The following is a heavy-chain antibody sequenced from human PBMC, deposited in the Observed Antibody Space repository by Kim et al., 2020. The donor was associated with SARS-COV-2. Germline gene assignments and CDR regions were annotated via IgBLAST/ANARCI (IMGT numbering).Heavy chain of an antibody. CDR1: GFTFGDYA. J-gene: IGHJ6*03. V-gene: IGHV3-49*04. D-gene: IGHD2-2*02. Sequence: GGSLRLSCTASGFTFGDYAMSWVRQAPGKGLEWVGFIRSKAYGGTTEYAASVKGRFTISRDDSKSIAYLQMNSLKTEDTAVYYCTREPPCSSTSCYSEGAYYYYYMDVWGKGTTVTVSS. CDR2: IRSKAYGGTT. CDR3: TREPPCSSTSCYSEGAYYYYYMDV.